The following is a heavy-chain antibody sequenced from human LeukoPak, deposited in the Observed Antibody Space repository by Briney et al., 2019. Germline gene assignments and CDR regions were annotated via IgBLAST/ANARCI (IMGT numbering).Heavy chain of an antibody. CDR1: GFTFSSYW. CDR2: IKQDGSEK. Sequence: GGSLRLSCAVSGFTFSSYWMSWVRQAPGKGLEWVANIKQDGSEKYYVDSVKGRFTISRDNAKNSLYLQMNSLRAEDTAVYYCAKEGYSRGYYSYYYMDVWGKGTTVTVSS. CDR3: AKEGYSRGYYSYYYMDV. J-gene: IGHJ6*03. V-gene: IGHV3-7*01. D-gene: IGHD6-13*01.